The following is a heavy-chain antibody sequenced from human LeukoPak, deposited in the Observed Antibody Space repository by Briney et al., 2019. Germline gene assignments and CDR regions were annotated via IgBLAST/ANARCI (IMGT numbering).Heavy chain of an antibody. D-gene: IGHD5-24*01. CDR2: IYPGVSDT. J-gene: IGHJ4*02. Sequence: GASLQISLQGFGCSFTYYLIGWVRQMPGKGLEWMGIIYPGVSDTRYSPSFQGQVTISADKSISTAYLQWSSLRASDTAMYYCARCGEMATISSCYFDYWGQGTLVTVSS. CDR1: GCSFTYYL. V-gene: IGHV5-51*01. CDR3: ARCGEMATISSCYFDY.